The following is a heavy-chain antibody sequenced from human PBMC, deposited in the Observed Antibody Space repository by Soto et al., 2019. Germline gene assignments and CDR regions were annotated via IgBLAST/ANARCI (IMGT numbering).Heavy chain of an antibody. V-gene: IGHV1-69*04. J-gene: IGHJ5*02. CDR1: GGTFSSYT. CDR2: IIPILGIA. D-gene: IGHD5-18*01. Sequence: SVKVSCKASGGTFSSYTISWVRQAPGQGLEWMGRIIPILGIANYAQKFQGRVTITADKSTSTAYMELSSLRSEDTAVYYCARDRFMGISYQFDPWGQGTLVTVSS. CDR3: ARDRFMGISYQFDP.